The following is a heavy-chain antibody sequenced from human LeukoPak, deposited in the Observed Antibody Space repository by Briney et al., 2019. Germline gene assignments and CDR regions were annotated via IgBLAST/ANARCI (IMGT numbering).Heavy chain of an antibody. CDR2: ISWNSGSI. D-gene: IGHD4-17*01. Sequence: GGSLRLSCAASGFTFDDYAMHWVRQAPGKGLEWVSGISWNSGSIGYADSVKGRFTISRDNAKNSLYLQMNSLRAEDTALYYCAKGDDYGDYLYYFDYWGRGTLVTVSS. CDR3: AKGDDYGDYLYYFDY. CDR1: GFTFDDYA. J-gene: IGHJ4*02. V-gene: IGHV3-9*01.